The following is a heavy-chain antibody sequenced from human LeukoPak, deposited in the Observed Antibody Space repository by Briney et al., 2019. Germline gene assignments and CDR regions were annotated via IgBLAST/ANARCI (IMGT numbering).Heavy chain of an antibody. CDR2: INTAGSTT. CDR1: GFSFSTDW. CDR3: ARHQLPDPY. J-gene: IGHJ4*02. V-gene: IGHV3-74*01. D-gene: IGHD1-1*01. Sequence: GGSLRLSCAASGFSFSTDWLYWVWHSPRDGLVWGLRINTAGSTTSYAASVKGRFTISRDKAKNPLYLQMNSLRAEDTAVYYCARHQLPDPYWGQGTLVTVSS.